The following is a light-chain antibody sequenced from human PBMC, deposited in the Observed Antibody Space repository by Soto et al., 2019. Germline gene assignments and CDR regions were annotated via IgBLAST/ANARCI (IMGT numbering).Light chain of an antibody. CDR1: SSNIGSDF. J-gene: IGLJ1*01. CDR2: HNY. CDR3: SAWDDSLSAYV. Sequence: QSVLTQPPSASGTPGQRVTISCSGSSSNIGSDFVYWYQQLPGTAPKLLIYHNYQRPSGVPDRFSGSKSGTSGSLAISDLRSEGEAYYYCSAWDDSLSAYVFGAGTKLPVL. V-gene: IGLV1-47*01.